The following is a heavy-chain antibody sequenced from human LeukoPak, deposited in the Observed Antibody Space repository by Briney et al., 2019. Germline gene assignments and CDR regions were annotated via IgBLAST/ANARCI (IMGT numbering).Heavy chain of an antibody. D-gene: IGHD6-13*01. J-gene: IGHJ3*01. CDR2: INHSGST. CDR3: ARVHQQLALYAFDF. CDR1: GGSISPYF. Sequence: SETLSLTCTVSGGSISPYFWTWIRQPPGKGLEWIGEINHSGSTNYNPSLKSRVTIAVDPSKNQFSLKVRSVTAADTAVYYCARVHQQLALYAFDFWGHGTPVTVSS. V-gene: IGHV4-34*01.